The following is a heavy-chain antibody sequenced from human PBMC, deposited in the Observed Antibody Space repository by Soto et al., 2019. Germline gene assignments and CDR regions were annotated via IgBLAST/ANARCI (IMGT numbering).Heavy chain of an antibody. V-gene: IGHV3-21*01. Sequence: GGSLRLSCAASGFTFSSYSMNWVRQAPGKGLEWVSSISSSSSYIYYADSVKGRFTISRDNAKNSLYLQMNSLRAEDTAVYYCASQAVVVAATPNDGDYWGQGPLVTVYS. D-gene: IGHD2-15*01. CDR3: ASQAVVVAATPNDGDY. CDR2: ISSSSSYI. J-gene: IGHJ4*02. CDR1: GFTFSSYS.